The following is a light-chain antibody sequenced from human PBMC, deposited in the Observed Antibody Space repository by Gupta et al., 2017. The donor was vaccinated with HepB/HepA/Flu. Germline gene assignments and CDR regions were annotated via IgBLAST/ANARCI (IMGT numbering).Light chain of an antibody. CDR1: QTGFATSNKKNF. J-gene: IGKJ4*01. CDR3: QQYFSSPLT. CDR2: WSS. Sequence: EIVMIQSPDSLAVSLGERATISCKSSQTGFATSNKKNFLAWYQQRPGQPPRLVISWSSTRESGVPARFSGSGSGTDFTLTISSLQPEDVAVYYCQQYFSSPLTFGGGTKVEIK. V-gene: IGKV4-1*01.